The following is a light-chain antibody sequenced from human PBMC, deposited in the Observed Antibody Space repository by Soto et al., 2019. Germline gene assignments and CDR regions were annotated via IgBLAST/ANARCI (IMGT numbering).Light chain of an antibody. Sequence: EIQVTQSPATLSAFVGDRVTISCRARQSIGTWLAWYQQKPGKAPKLLIYDASTLESGVPSRFSGSGSGTEIKLTIYLLHPQDDATTYCHEYKSYPVSFRQETRLYI. V-gene: IGKV1-5*01. CDR2: DAS. J-gene: IGKJ5*01. CDR1: QSIGTW. CDR3: HEYKSYPVS.